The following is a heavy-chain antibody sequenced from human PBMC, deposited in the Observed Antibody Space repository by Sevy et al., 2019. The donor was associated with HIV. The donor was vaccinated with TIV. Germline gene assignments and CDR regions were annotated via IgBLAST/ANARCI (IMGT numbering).Heavy chain of an antibody. CDR3: AGYIRGDWAGGFDF. V-gene: IGHV4-39*01. CDR1: GGSFTDSSCY. J-gene: IGHJ4*02. Sequence: SETLSLTCTVSGGSFTDSSCYWGWIRQPPGKGLEWIGSFDYSGSTYYRASLKSRVTIYVEKSKYQFSLKLSSVTAAKTAVYYCAGYIRGDWAGGFDFWGQGNLVTVSS. CDR2: FDYSGST. D-gene: IGHD2-21*01.